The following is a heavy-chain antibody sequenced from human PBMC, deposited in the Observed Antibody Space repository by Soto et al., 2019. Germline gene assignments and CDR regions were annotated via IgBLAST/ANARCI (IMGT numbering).Heavy chain of an antibody. CDR1: GYSFSNYW. J-gene: IGHJ6*02. Sequence: GESLKISCKGSGYSFSNYWIGWVRQMPGKGLEWMGIIYPGDSETRYSPSFQGQVTISVDKTVNTAYLQWSSLKASDTAMYYRARPFGSSYVMDVWGQGTTVTVSS. D-gene: IGHD6-6*01. CDR3: ARPFGSSYVMDV. V-gene: IGHV5-51*01. CDR2: IYPGDSET.